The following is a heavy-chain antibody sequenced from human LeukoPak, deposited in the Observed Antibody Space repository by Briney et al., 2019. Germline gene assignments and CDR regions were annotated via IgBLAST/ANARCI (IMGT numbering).Heavy chain of an antibody. Sequence: ASVKVSCKASGYTFTSYDINWVRQATGQGLEWMGWMNPNSGNTGYAQKFQGRVTMTRNTSISTAYMELSSLRPEDTAVYYCARGLTMAGYYYYGMDVWGQGTTVTVSS. CDR3: ARGLTMAGYYYYGMDV. J-gene: IGHJ6*02. V-gene: IGHV1-8*01. CDR2: MNPNSGNT. CDR1: GYTFTSYD. D-gene: IGHD3-10*01.